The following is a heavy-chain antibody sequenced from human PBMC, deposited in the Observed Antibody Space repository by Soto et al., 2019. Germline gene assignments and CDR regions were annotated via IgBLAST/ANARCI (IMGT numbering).Heavy chain of an antibody. CDR3: ARTTAVPNTPRSGYFFDY. D-gene: IGHD4-17*01. J-gene: IGHJ4*02. V-gene: IGHV4-61*01. Sequence: KTSETLSLTCSVSGGSVSNKTYYWSWIRQPPGKRLEWIGYVYYSGTTNYNPSLKSRVTISVDLPKNQFSLRLSSVTTADTALYYCARTTAVPNTPRSGYFFDYWGQGTLVTVSS. CDR2: VYYSGTT. CDR1: GGSVSNKTYY.